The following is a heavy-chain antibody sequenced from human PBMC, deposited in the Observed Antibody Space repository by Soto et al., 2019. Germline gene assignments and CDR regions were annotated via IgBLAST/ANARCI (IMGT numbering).Heavy chain of an antibody. Sequence: EVQLVESGGGLVQPGVSLRLSCAASEFTFSSYSMNWVRQAPGKGREWVSYISSSSSTIYYADSVKGPLTRSRDNDNISLYLQVISLRADDTAVYYCSRDSYESNGYYSLLAYWGQGTLVTVSS. CDR2: ISSSSSTI. D-gene: IGHD3-22*01. V-gene: IGHV3-48*01. J-gene: IGHJ4*02. CDR1: EFTFSSYS. CDR3: SRDSYESNGYYSLLAY.